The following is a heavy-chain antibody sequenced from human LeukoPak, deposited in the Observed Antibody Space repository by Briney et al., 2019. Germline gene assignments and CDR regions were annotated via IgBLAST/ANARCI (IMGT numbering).Heavy chain of an antibody. CDR1: GFTFSSYG. CDR3: LVAATLGLGAFDI. J-gene: IGHJ3*02. CDR2: IRYDGNYK. V-gene: IGHV3-30*02. Sequence: PGGSLRLSCAASGFTFSSYGIHCARQAPGKGLEWVTFIRYDGNYKYYPDSVKGRFNMSRDKSKNTLYLQMNSLRAEDTGVYYCLVAATLGLGAFDIWGQGTMVTVSS. D-gene: IGHD2-15*01.